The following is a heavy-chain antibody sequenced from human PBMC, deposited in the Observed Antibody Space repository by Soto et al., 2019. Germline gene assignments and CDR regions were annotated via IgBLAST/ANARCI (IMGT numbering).Heavy chain of an antibody. Sequence: GASEKVSCKASGYTFTDYFIHWVRQAPGQGLEWMGWINPKSGGTNYAPNFQGRVTMTRDTSTSTAYMELTWLRFDDTAVYYCATALSSTSYGSDYWGQRTLVTVSS. CDR2: INPKSGGT. D-gene: IGHD2-2*01. CDR1: GYTFTDYF. CDR3: ATALSSTSYGSDY. V-gene: IGHV1-2*02. J-gene: IGHJ4*02.